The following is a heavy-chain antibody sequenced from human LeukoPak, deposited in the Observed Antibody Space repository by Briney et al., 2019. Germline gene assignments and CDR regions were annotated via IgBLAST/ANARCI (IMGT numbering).Heavy chain of an antibody. CDR2: IYYSGST. D-gene: IGHD3-22*01. Sequence: SETLSLTCTVSGGSISTSSYYWGWIRQPPGKGLEWIGSIYYSGSTYYNPSLKSRVTISVDTSKNQFSLKLSSVTAADTAVYYCARERPPNYYDSSGLYFDYWGQGTLVTVSS. J-gene: IGHJ4*02. CDR3: ARERPPNYYDSSGLYFDY. CDR1: GGSISTSSYY. V-gene: IGHV4-39*02.